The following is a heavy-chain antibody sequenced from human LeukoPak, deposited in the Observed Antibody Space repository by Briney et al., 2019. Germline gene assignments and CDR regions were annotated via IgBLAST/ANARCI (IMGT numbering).Heavy chain of an antibody. J-gene: IGHJ4*02. V-gene: IGHV1-18*01. CDR2: ISAYNGNT. Sequence: ASVKVSCKASGYTFTSYGISWVRQAPGQELEWMGWISAYNGNTNYAQKLQGRVTMTTDTSTSTAYMELSRLTSDDTAVYYCARDLGYSRRYYDFSDWGQGTLVTVSS. CDR1: GYTFTSYG. D-gene: IGHD3-3*01. CDR3: ARDLGYSRRYYDFSD.